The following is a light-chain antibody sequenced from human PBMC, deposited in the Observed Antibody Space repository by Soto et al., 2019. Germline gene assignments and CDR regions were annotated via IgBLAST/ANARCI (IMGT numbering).Light chain of an antibody. CDR2: DVT. CDR1: SSDIGAYNY. J-gene: IGLJ2*01. CDR3: SLYAGGNNVV. V-gene: IGLV2-8*01. Sequence: QSVLTQPPSASGSPGQSVAISCTGTSSDIGAYNYVSWYQQHPGKAPKLMIYDVTTRPSGVPDRFSGSKSGNTASLTVSGLLAEDEADYYCSLYAGGNNVVFGGGTKLTVL.